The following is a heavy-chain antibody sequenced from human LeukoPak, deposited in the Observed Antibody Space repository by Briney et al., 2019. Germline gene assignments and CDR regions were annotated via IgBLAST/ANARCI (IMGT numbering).Heavy chain of an antibody. V-gene: IGHV3-7*01. CDR3: ARDPAYGALDY. D-gene: IGHD4-17*01. J-gene: IGHJ4*02. CDR2: ISPDGSER. Sequence: PGGSLRLSCAASGFTFSSYWMTWVRQAPGKGLEWVANISPDGSERGLVDSVGGRFTISRDNAKNSVYLQMNSLGPEDTAVYYCARDPAYGALDYWGQGTLVIVSS. CDR1: GFTFSSYW.